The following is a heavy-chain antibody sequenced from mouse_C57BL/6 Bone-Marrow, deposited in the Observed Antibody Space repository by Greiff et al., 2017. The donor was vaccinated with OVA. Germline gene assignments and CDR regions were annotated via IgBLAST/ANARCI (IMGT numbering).Heavy chain of an antibody. CDR1: GYTFTSYW. CDR2: IHPNSGST. V-gene: IGHV1-64*01. Sequence: QVQLQQSGAELVKPGASVKLSCKASGYTFTSYWMHWVKQRPGQGLEWIGMIHPNSGSTNYNEKFKSKATLTVDKSSSTAYMQLSSLTSEDSAVYYCARAPYYDYAMDYWGQGTSVTVSS. J-gene: IGHJ4*01. D-gene: IGHD2-4*01. CDR3: ARAPYYDYAMDY.